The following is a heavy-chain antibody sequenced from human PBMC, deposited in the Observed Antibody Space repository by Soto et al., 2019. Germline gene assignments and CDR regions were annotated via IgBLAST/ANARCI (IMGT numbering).Heavy chain of an antibody. J-gene: IGHJ4*02. V-gene: IGHV3-30*03. CDR1: GFSLSNYG. D-gene: IGHD3-22*01. Sequence: QVQVVESGGGVAQPGRSLGLACAASGFSLSNYGMHWVRQAPGKGLEWVAAMSYGGDNKYYADSVKGRFSISKDNSKNTLYLQMNSLGAEDTAVYYCARGVHTSNYDSSGFDFWGQGTLVTVSS. CDR3: ARGVHTSNYDSSGFDF. CDR2: MSYGGDNK.